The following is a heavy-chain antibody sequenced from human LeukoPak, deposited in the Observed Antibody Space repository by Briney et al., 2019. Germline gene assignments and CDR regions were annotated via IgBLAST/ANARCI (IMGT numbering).Heavy chain of an antibody. J-gene: IGHJ6*02. CDR2: FNSDGNSK. Sequence: PGGSLRLSCAASGLTFSSYWMHWVRQAAGKGVGVGLRFNSDGNSKDYAHSVKGRFTNYSNNAKNTLYLQMNSLRAEDTAVYYCACYYGMDVWGQGTTVTVSS. CDR3: ACYYGMDV. CDR1: GLTFSSYW. V-gene: IGHV3-74*01.